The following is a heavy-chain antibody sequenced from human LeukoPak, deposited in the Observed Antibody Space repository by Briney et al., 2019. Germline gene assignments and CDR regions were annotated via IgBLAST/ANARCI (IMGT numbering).Heavy chain of an antibody. D-gene: IGHD6-13*01. CDR2: INHSGST. Sequence: PSETLSLTCAVYGGSFSGYYWSWIRQPPGKGPEWIGEINHSGSTNYNPSLKSRVTISVDTSKNQFSLKLSSVTAADTAVYYCARVSQLYSSSSGWFDPWGQGTLVTVSS. V-gene: IGHV4-34*01. CDR1: GGSFSGYY. CDR3: ARVSQLYSSSSGWFDP. J-gene: IGHJ5*02.